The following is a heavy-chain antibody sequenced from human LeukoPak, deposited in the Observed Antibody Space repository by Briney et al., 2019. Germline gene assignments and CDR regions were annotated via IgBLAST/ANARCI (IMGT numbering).Heavy chain of an antibody. CDR2: ISGSGGST. D-gene: IGHD6-13*01. V-gene: IGHV3-23*01. CDR3: AKGELACGYSSSCSNFDY. CDR1: GFTFSSYA. Sequence: GSLRLSCGASGFTFSSYAMSLVRQAPGKGLEWGSAISGSGGSTYYADSVKGRFTLSRDNSKNTLYLQMNSLRAEGTAVYYCAKGELACGYSSSCSNFDYWGQGTLVTVSS. J-gene: IGHJ4*02.